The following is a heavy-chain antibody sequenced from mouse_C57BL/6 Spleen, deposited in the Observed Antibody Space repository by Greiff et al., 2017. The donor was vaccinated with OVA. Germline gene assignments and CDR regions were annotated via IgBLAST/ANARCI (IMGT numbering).Heavy chain of an antibody. CDR3: ARGGITTVVARGFAY. D-gene: IGHD1-1*01. CDR1: GYTFTSYW. Sequence: QVQLQQPGTELVKPGASVKLSCKASGYTFTSYWMHWVKQRPGQGLEWIGNINPSNGGTNYNEKFKSKATLTVDKSSSTAYMQLSSLTSDDSAVYYCARGGITTVVARGFAYWGQGTLVTVSA. J-gene: IGHJ3*01. V-gene: IGHV1-53*01. CDR2: INPSNGGT.